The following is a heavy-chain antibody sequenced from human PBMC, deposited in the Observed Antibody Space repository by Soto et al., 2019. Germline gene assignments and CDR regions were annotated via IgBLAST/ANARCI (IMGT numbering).Heavy chain of an antibody. D-gene: IGHD1-1*01. CDR3: ASPGGELEPLTG. Sequence: EMQLVQSGGGLVQPGGSLRLSCVASGFTFSDSWMNWVRQAPGRGLEWVANIKGDGSEKYYVDSVRGRFTISRDNAKNSVYLQMSSLRAEDTAVYYWASPGGELEPLTGWGQGTLVTVSS. CDR2: IKGDGSEK. CDR1: GFTFSDSW. V-gene: IGHV3-7*05. J-gene: IGHJ4*02.